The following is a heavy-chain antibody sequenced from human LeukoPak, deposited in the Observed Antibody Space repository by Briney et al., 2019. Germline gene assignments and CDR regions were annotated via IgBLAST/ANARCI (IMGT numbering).Heavy chain of an antibody. CDR2: IHGDGRTT. CDR1: GFTFSSYA. Sequence: GGSLRLSCAASGFTFSSYAMSWVRQAPGKGLVWVSRIHGDGRTTSYADSVKGRFTISRDNAKNTLYLQMNSLRAEDTAVYYRARSDWFDPWGQGTLVTVSS. J-gene: IGHJ5*02. V-gene: IGHV3-74*01. CDR3: ARSDWFDP.